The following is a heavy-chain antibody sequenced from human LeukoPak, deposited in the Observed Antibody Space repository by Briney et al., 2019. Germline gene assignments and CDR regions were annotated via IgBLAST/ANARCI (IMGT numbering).Heavy chain of an antibody. CDR2: IYYSGST. D-gene: IGHD2-21*02. CDR3: ATEAYCGGDCYPEYFQH. CDR1: GGSISSGDYS. J-gene: IGHJ1*01. Sequence: MTSQTLSLTCTVSGGSISSGDYSWSWIRQPPGKGLEWIGYIYYSGSTYYNPSLKSRVTISVDTSKNQFSLKLSSVTAADTAVYYCATEAYCGGDCYPEYFQHWGQGTLVTVSS. V-gene: IGHV4-30-4*01.